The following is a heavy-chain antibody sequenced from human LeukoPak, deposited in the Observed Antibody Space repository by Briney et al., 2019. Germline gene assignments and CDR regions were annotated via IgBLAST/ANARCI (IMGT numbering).Heavy chain of an antibody. CDR3: AREQYDILTGYYGGTFDY. V-gene: IGHV1-69*06. CDR2: IIPIFGTA. J-gene: IGHJ4*02. Sequence: SVKVSCKASGGTFSSYAISWVRQAPGQGLEWMGGIIPIFGTANYAQKFQGRVTITADKSTSTAYMELSNLRSEDTAVYYCAREQYDILTGYYGGTFDYWGQGTLVTVSS. D-gene: IGHD3-9*01. CDR1: GGTFSSYA.